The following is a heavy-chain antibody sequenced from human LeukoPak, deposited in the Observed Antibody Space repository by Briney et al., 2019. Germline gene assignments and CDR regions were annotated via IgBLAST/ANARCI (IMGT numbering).Heavy chain of an antibody. V-gene: IGHV1-18*01. CDR1: GYTFATYG. Sequence: ASVKVSCKASGYTFATYGISWVRQAPGQGLEWMGWISAYNGNTNYAQKLQGRVTMTRDTSTSTAYMELKSLRSDGTAVYYCARERAHDSSGRILYYFDYWGQGTLVTVSS. CDR3: ARERAHDSSGRILYYFDY. J-gene: IGHJ4*02. CDR2: ISAYNGNT. D-gene: IGHD3-22*01.